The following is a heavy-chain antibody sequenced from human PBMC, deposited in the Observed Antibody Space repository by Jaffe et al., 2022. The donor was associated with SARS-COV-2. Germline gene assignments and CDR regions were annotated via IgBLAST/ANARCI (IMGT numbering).Heavy chain of an antibody. Sequence: QVQLVESGGGVVQPGRSLRLSCAASGFTFSSYGMHWVRQAPGKGLEWVAVISYDGSNKYYADSVKGRFTISRDNSKNTLYLQMNSLRAEDTAVYYCAKGEWELLRGRFDYWGQGTLVTVSS. D-gene: IGHD1-26*01. CDR3: AKGEWELLRGRFDY. J-gene: IGHJ4*02. V-gene: IGHV3-30*18. CDR2: ISYDGSNK. CDR1: GFTFSSYG.